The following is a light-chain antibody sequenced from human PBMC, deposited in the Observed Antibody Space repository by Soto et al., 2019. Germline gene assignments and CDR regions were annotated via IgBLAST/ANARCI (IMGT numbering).Light chain of an antibody. Sequence: EIVLTQSPGTLSLSPGERATLSCRASQSVSSSYLAWYQQKPGQAPRLLIYGASSRATGIPDRFSGSGSGTDFPLTISRLEPEDFAVYYCQQYGSSPPITFGGGTKGEIK. V-gene: IGKV3-20*01. CDR1: QSVSSSY. CDR3: QQYGSSPPIT. J-gene: IGKJ4*01. CDR2: GAS.